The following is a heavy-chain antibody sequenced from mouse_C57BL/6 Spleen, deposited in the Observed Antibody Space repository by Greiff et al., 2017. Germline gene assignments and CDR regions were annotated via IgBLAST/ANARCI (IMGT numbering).Heavy chain of an antibody. D-gene: IGHD3-2*02. V-gene: IGHV5-9-1*02. CDR2: ISSGGDYI. CDR3: TRDRLRPFAY. J-gene: IGHJ3*01. Sequence: DVHLVESGEGLVKPGGSLKLSCAASGFTFSSYAMSWVRQTPEKRLEWVAYISSGGDYIYYADTVKGRFTISRDNARNTLYLQMSSLKSEDTAMYYCTRDRLRPFAYWGQGTLVTVSA. CDR1: GFTFSSYA.